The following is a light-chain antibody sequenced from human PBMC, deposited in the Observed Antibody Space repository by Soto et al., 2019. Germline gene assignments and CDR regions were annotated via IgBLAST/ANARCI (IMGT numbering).Light chain of an antibody. V-gene: IGLV1-51*01. Sequence: QSALTQPASVSGSPGQSITVSCTGTSSDVGAYNLVSWYQQHPGKAPRLIIYDNNKRPSGIPDRFSGSKSGTSATLGITGLQTGDEADYYCGTWDSSLSAGWVFGGGTKLTVL. CDR1: SSDVGAYNL. CDR2: DNN. CDR3: GTWDSSLSAGWV. J-gene: IGLJ3*02.